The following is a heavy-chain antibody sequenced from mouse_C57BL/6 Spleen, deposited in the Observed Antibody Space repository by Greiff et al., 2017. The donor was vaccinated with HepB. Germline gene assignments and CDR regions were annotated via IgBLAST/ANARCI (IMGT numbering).Heavy chain of an antibody. V-gene: IGHV1-9*01. CDR3: ARTPFAY. CDR1: GYTFTGYW. Sequence: QVQLQQSGAELMKPGASVKLSCKATGYTFTGYWIEWVKQRPGHGLEWIGEILPGSGSTNDNEKFKSKATFTAVTSSNTAYMQLSSLTTEDSAIYYCARTPFAYWGQGTLVTVSA. J-gene: IGHJ3*01. CDR2: ILPGSGST.